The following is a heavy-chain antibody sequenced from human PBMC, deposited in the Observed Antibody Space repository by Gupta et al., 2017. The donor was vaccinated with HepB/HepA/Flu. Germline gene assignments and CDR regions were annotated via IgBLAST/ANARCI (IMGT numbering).Heavy chain of an antibody. CDR2: IYYSGST. CDR1: GGSISSSSYY. D-gene: IGHD1-26*01. Sequence: QLQLQESGPGLVKPSETLSLTCTVSGGSISSSSYYWGWIRQPPGKGLEWIGSIYYSGSTYYNPSLKSRVTISVDTSKNQFSLKLSSVTAADTAVYYCARQEWELLNWFDPWGQGTLVTVSS. CDR3: ARQEWELLNWFDP. V-gene: IGHV4-39*01. J-gene: IGHJ5*02.